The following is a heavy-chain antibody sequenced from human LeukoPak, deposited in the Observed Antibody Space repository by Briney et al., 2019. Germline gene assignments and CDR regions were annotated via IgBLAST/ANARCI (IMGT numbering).Heavy chain of an antibody. V-gene: IGHV2-5*02. CDR2: IYWDDDK. CDR1: GFSLTTRPLG. J-gene: IGHJ4*02. D-gene: IGHD3-22*01. Sequence: SGPTLVKPTQTVTLTCSFSGFSLTTRPLGVGWIRQPPGKALEWLAVIYWDDDKRYNPSLRTRLTVTTAISKNQVVLIMTDMDPVDTATYYCAHRRSGYDWNHGDFDYWGQGTLVAFSS. CDR3: AHRRSGYDWNHGDFDY.